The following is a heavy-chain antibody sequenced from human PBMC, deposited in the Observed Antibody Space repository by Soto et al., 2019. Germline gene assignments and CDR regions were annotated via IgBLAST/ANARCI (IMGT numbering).Heavy chain of an antibody. Sequence: QVQLVESGGGLVRPGGSLRLSCAASGFTFSDYYMSWIRQVPGKGLEWVAYISGNSDSIPYADSVKGRFTISRDNAQNSQYLQMNSLRAEDTAVYYCARVAVLTEAGTTDYWGQGTLVTVSS. CDR3: ARVAVLTEAGTTDY. V-gene: IGHV3-11*06. J-gene: IGHJ4*02. CDR2: ISGNSDSI. D-gene: IGHD6-13*01. CDR1: GFTFSDYY.